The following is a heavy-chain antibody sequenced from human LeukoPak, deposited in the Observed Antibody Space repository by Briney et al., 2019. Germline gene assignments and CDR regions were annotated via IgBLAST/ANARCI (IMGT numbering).Heavy chain of an antibody. V-gene: IGHV4-39*01. Sequence: SETLPLTCTVSGGSISSGTYYWGWIRQPPGKGLECIGTIYYSGSTSYNPSLKSRVTISVDTSKNQFSLKLTSVTAADTAVYYCAGTYRLRRFDPWGQGTLVTVSS. D-gene: IGHD2-2*02. CDR1: GGSISSGTYY. CDR3: AGTYRLRRFDP. CDR2: IYYSGST. J-gene: IGHJ5*02.